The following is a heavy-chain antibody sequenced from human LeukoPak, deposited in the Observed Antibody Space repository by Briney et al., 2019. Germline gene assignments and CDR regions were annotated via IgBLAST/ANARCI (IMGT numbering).Heavy chain of an antibody. Sequence: PGGSLRLSCAASGFTFSSYNMNWVRQAPGKGLEWVSTISGGDGSTYYAVSVKGRFTISRDNSKNTVYLQMNSLRAEDTAVYYCAKSGLNRFDYWGQGTLVTVSS. CDR3: AKSGLNRFDY. CDR1: GFTFSSYN. V-gene: IGHV3-23*01. CDR2: ISGGDGST. J-gene: IGHJ4*02. D-gene: IGHD2-15*01.